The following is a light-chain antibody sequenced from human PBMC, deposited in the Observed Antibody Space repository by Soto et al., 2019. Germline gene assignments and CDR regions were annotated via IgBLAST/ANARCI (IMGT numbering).Light chain of an antibody. Sequence: QSVLTQPPSASGAPGQRVTISCSGSSYNIGSNSENWYQQLPGTAPKLLVFSRNQRPSGVPDRFSGSKSGTSGSLAISGLQSEDEADYYCGVWDDRRNAWVFGGGTKLTVL. CDR3: GVWDDRRNAWV. J-gene: IGLJ3*02. CDR2: SRN. V-gene: IGLV1-44*01. CDR1: SYNIGSNS.